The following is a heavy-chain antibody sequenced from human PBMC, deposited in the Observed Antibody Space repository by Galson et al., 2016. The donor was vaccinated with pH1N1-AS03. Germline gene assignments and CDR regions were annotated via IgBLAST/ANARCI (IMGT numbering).Heavy chain of an antibody. V-gene: IGHV3-23*01. CDR1: GFTFSIYA. CDR3: AKAFFWQQRVEVEAFDV. Sequence: SLRLSCAASGFTFSIYAMHWVRQAPGKGLEWVSGVGGVDGSLWYAESVKGRFTVSRDNSKGTLDLQMNSLRPEDTAVYYCAKAFFWQQRVEVEAFDVWGQGTMVTVSS. J-gene: IGHJ3*01. CDR2: VGGVDGSL. D-gene: IGHD2-21*01.